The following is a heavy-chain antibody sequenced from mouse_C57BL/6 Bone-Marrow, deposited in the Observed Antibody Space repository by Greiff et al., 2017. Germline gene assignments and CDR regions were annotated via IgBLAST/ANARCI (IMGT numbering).Heavy chain of an antibody. CDR3: ARQGVTGPYYYAMDY. CDR1: GFTFSDYG. Sequence: EVKLEESGGGLVKPGGSLKLSCAASGFTFSDYGMHWVRQAPEKGLEWVAYISSGSSTIYYADTVKGRFTISRDNAKNTLFLQMTSLRSEDTAMYYCARQGVTGPYYYAMDYWGQGTSVTVSS. V-gene: IGHV5-17*01. CDR2: ISSGSSTI. D-gene: IGHD4-1*01. J-gene: IGHJ4*01.